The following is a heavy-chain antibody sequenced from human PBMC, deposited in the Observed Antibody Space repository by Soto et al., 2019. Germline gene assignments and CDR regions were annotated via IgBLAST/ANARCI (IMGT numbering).Heavy chain of an antibody. J-gene: IGHJ6*02. CDR1: GFTFSSYA. D-gene: IGHD3-10*01. CDR2: ISGSGGST. Sequence: EVQLLESGGGLVQPGGSLRLSCAASGFTFSSYAMSWVRQAPGKGLEWVSAISGSGGSTYYADSVKGRFTISRDNSKNTLYLQMNSLRAEDTVVYYCAKGGHYGSGSFPSPYYYYGMDVWGQGTTVTVSS. V-gene: IGHV3-23*01. CDR3: AKGGHYGSGSFPSPYYYYGMDV.